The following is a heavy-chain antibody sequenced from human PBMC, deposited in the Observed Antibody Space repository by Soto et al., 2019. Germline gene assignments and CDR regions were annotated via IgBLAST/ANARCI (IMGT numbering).Heavy chain of an antibody. D-gene: IGHD2-15*01. CDR1: GFTFSSYA. CDR3: AEDFEGSSFEGGHNIDY. J-gene: IGHJ4*02. Sequence: EVQLLESGGGLVQPGGSLRLSCAASGFTFSSYAMSWVRQAPGKGLEWVSAISGSGGSTYYADSVKGRFTISRDNSKNTLYLQMNSLRAEDTAVYYCAEDFEGSSFEGGHNIDYWGQGTLVTVSS. CDR2: ISGSGGST. V-gene: IGHV3-23*01.